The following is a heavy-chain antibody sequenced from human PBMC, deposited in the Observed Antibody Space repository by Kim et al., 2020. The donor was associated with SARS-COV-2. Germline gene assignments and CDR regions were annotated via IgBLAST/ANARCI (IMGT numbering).Heavy chain of an antibody. V-gene: IGHV4-39*01. Sequence: SETLSLTCTVSGGSISSSSYYWGWIRQPPGKGLEWIGSIYYSGSTYYNPSLKSRVTISVDTSKNQFSLKLSSVTAADTAVYYCARHGPLDYYGSGSYYNGAFDIWGQGTMVTVSS. CDR3: ARHGPLDYYGSGSYYNGAFDI. J-gene: IGHJ3*02. CDR1: GGSISSSSYY. CDR2: IYYSGST. D-gene: IGHD3-10*01.